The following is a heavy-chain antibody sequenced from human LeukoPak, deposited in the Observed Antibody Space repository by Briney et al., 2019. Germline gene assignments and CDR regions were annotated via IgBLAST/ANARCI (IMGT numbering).Heavy chain of an antibody. Sequence: GGSLRLSCAASGFTFSSYGMHWVRQAPGKGLEWVAFIRYDGSNKYYADSVKGRFTISRDNSKNTLYLQMNTLRAEDTAVYYCAKDFIKYYEILTGYPGDYWGQGTLVTVSS. CDR2: IRYDGSNK. CDR3: AKDFIKYYEILTGYPGDY. V-gene: IGHV3-30*02. CDR1: GFTFSSYG. J-gene: IGHJ4*02. D-gene: IGHD3-9*01.